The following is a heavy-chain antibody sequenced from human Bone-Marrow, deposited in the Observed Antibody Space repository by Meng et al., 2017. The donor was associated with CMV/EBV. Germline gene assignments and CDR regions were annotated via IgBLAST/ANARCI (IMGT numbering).Heavy chain of an antibody. D-gene: IGHD3-10*01. CDR3: ARDERSRGPYYYYGMDV. V-gene: IGHV3-48*03. Sequence: GESLKISCAASGFTFSSYEMNWVRQAPGKGLERVSYISSSGSTIYYADSVKGRFTISRDNAKNSLYLQMNSLRAEDTAVYYCARDERSRGPYYYYGMDVWGQGTTVTVSS. CDR2: ISSSGSTI. CDR1: GFTFSSYE. J-gene: IGHJ6*02.